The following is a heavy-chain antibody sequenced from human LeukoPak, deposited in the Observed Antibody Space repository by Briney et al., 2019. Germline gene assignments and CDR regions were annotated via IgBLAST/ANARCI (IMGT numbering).Heavy chain of an antibody. D-gene: IGHD5-18*01. J-gene: IGHJ5*02. CDR3: ARDRGYSYGTYNWFDP. CDR2: ISGSGGST. Sequence: GGSLRLSCAASGFTFSSYAMSWVRQAPGKGLEWVSAISGSGGSTYYADSVKGRFTISRDNAKNSLYLQMNSLRAEDTAVYYCARDRGYSYGTYNWFDPWGQGTLVTVSS. V-gene: IGHV3-23*01. CDR1: GFTFSSYA.